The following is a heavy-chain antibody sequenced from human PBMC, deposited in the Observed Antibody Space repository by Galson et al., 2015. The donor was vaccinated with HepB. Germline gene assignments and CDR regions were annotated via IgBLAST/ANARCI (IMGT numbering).Heavy chain of an antibody. J-gene: IGHJ5*02. V-gene: IGHV1-3*01. CDR1: GYIFTRSV. Sequence: SVKVSCKASGYIFTRSVMHWVRQAPGQRLEWMGWINGGNGNAKYSQEFQGRVTITRDASASTGYMELSSLSSEDTAVYYCARDVSGDEVIPAAWFDPWGQGTLVTVSS. CDR3: ARDVSGDEVIPAAWFDP. CDR2: INGGNGNA. D-gene: IGHD2-21*01.